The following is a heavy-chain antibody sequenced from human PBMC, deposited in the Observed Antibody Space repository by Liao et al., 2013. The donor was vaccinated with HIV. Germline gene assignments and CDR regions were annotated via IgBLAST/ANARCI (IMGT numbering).Heavy chain of an antibody. Sequence: QLQLQESGPGSVKPSETLSLTCSVSGGSTKSSVYYWTWIRQPPGKGLEWIGSMFYDGSAYYNASLRSRITISVDTSKNQFSLRVNSVTAADTAVYYCASMMTFGGVVAPYFDYWGQGSLVTVSS. J-gene: IGHJ4*02. CDR1: GGSTKSSVYY. D-gene: IGHD3-16*02. CDR3: ASMMTFGGVVAPYFDY. V-gene: IGHV4-39*01. CDR2: MFYDGSA.